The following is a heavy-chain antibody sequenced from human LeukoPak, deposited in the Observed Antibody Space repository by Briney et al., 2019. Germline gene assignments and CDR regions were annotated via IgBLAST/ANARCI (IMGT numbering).Heavy chain of an antibody. V-gene: IGHV4-59*08. CDR1: GGSISSYY. D-gene: IGHD6-13*01. CDR2: LYYSGST. Sequence: PSETLSLTCTVSGGSISSYYWSWILQPPGKGREWIGYLYYSGSTNYNPSLKSRVTISVDTSKNQFSLKLSSVTAADTAVYYCARLRARIAAAGHFDYWGQGTLVTVSS. CDR3: ARLRARIAAAGHFDY. J-gene: IGHJ4*02.